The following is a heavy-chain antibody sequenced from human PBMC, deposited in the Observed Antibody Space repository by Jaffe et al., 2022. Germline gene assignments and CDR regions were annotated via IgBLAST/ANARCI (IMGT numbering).Heavy chain of an antibody. CDR3: ATRLRYIWGSYRLRDDAFDI. Sequence: QLQLQESGPGLVKPSETLSLTCTVSGGSISSSSYYWGWIRQPPGKGLEWIGSIYYSGSTYYNPSLKSRVTISVDTSKNQFSLKLSSVTAADTAVYYCATRLRYIWGSYRLRDDAFDIWGQGTMVTVSS. V-gene: IGHV4-39*01. J-gene: IGHJ3*02. CDR2: IYYSGST. D-gene: IGHD3-16*02. CDR1: GGSISSSSYY.